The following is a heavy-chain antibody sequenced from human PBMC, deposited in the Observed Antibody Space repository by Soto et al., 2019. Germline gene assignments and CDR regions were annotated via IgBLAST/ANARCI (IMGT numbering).Heavy chain of an antibody. CDR2: IWYDGSNK. CDR1: GFTFSSYG. J-gene: IGHJ5*02. Sequence: GGSLRLSCAASGFTFSSYGMHWVRQAPGKGLEWVAVIWYDGSNKYYADSVKGRFTISRDNSKNTLYLQMNSLRAEDTAVYYCARDKSGYCSSTSCYRDNWFDPWGQGTLVTVSS. V-gene: IGHV3-33*01. CDR3: ARDKSGYCSSTSCYRDNWFDP. D-gene: IGHD2-2*01.